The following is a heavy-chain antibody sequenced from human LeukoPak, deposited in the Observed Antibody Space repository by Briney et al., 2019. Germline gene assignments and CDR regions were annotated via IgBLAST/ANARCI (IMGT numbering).Heavy chain of an antibody. CDR2: IYDSGST. CDR1: GGSISSGGFS. CDR3: ARARYDSSADYYFDY. V-gene: IGHV4-30-2*01. Sequence: SETLSLTCAVSGGSISSGGFSWSWIRQPPGKGLEWIGYIYDSGSTYYNLSLKSRVTISVDRSKNQFSLKLSSVTAADTAVYYCARARYDSSADYYFDYWGQGTLVTVSS. D-gene: IGHD3-22*01. J-gene: IGHJ4*02.